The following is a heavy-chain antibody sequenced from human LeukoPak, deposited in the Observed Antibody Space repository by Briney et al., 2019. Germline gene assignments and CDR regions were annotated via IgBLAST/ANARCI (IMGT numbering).Heavy chain of an antibody. Sequence: GGSLRLSCAASGFSFSSYEMNWVRQAPGKGLEWVSYIGSSGSTVYYADSVKGRFTTSRDNAKNSLYLQMNSLRDEDTAVYYCARDPYSGGYGAYYYYMDVWGKGTTVTVSS. V-gene: IGHV3-48*03. D-gene: IGHD6-19*01. J-gene: IGHJ6*03. CDR3: ARDPYSGGYGAYYYYMDV. CDR2: IGSSGSTV. CDR1: GFSFSSYE.